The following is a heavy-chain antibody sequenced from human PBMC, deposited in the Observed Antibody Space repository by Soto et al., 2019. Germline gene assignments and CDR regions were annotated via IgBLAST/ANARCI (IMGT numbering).Heavy chain of an antibody. Sequence: GASVKVSCKVSGYTLTELSMHWVRQAPGKGLEWMGGFDPEDGETIYAQKFQGRVTMTEDTSTDTAYMELSSLRSEDTAVYYCALLQGVQKDANWFDPWGQGTLVTVSS. CDR3: ALLQGVQKDANWFDP. CDR1: GYTLTELS. J-gene: IGHJ5*02. D-gene: IGHD2-15*01. CDR2: FDPEDGET. V-gene: IGHV1-24*01.